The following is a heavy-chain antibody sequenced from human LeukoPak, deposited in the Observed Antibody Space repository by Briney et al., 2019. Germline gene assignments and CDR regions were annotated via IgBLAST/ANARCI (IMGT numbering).Heavy chain of an antibody. CDR3: ARGPDDYVWGRHDY. D-gene: IGHD3-16*01. CDR2: INWNGGST. V-gene: IGHV3-20*04. CDR1: GFTLSGLW. Sequence: GGSLRLSCVASGFTLSGLWMHWVRQAPGKGLEWVSGINWNGGSTGYADSVKGRFTISRDNAKNSLYLQMNSLRAEDTALYYCARGPDDYVWGRHDYWGQGTLVTVSS. J-gene: IGHJ4*02.